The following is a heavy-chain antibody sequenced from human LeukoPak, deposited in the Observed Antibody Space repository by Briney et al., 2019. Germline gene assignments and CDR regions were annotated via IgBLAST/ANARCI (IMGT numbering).Heavy chain of an antibody. CDR3: ARGYGDFYPNFDY. J-gene: IGHJ4*02. V-gene: IGHV1-69*13. CDR1: GGTFSSYA. Sequence: SVKVSCKASGGTFSSYAISWVRQAPRQGLEWMGGIIPIFGTANYAQKFQGRVTITADESTSTAYMELSSLRSEDTAVYYCARGYGDFYPNFDYWGQGTLVTVSS. CDR2: IIPIFGTA. D-gene: IGHD4-17*01.